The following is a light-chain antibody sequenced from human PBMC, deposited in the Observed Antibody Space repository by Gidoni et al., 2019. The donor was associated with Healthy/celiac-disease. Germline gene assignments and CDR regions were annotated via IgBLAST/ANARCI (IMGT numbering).Light chain of an antibody. CDR2: AAS. CDR1: QSISSY. J-gene: IGKJ1*01. Sequence: PSPSSLSASVGDRVTITCRASQSISSYLNWYQQKPGKAPKLLIYAASSLQSGVPSRFSGGGSGTDFTLTISSLQPEDFATYYCQQSYSTPRTFGQGTKVEIK. V-gene: IGKV1-39*01. CDR3: QQSYSTPRT.